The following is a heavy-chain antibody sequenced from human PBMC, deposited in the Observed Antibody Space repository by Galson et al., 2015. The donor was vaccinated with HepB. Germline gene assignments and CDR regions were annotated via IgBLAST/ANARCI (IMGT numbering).Heavy chain of an antibody. V-gene: IGHV3-30*18. CDR2: ISYDGSNR. Sequence: SLRLSCAASGFTFSSYGMHWVRQAPGKGLEWVAVISYDGSNRYYADSVKGRFTISRDNSKNTLYLQINSLRAEDTAVYYCAKDGLFRLYTSAWYGWFDPWGQGTLVTVSS. CDR1: GFTFSSYG. CDR3: AKDGLFRLYTSAWYGWFDP. D-gene: IGHD6-19*01. J-gene: IGHJ5*02.